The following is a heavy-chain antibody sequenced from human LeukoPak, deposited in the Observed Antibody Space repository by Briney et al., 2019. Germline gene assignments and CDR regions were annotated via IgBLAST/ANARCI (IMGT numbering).Heavy chain of an antibody. V-gene: IGHV4-59*01. J-gene: IGHJ4*02. CDR2: TSYSGST. Sequence: SSETLSLTCTVSGGSISRNYWSWIRQPPGKGLEWIGYTSYSGSTKYNASHTGRVSMSVDTSKNQFSLKLSSVTAADTAVYYCARGPYSSRYDYWGQGTVVTVSS. CDR1: GGSISRNY. CDR3: ARGPYSSRYDY. D-gene: IGHD6-13*01.